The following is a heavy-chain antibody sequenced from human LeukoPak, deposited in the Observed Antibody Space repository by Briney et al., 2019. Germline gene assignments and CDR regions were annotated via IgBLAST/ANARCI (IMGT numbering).Heavy chain of an antibody. V-gene: IGHV4-31*03. Sequence: TSGTLSLTCTVSGGSMKSGIYYWSCIRQHPGKGLEWLGYIFYSGSTYYNPSLKSRISISVDTSKNQFSLRLTSVTAADTAVYYCARWFGDPDPGDNYMDVWGNGTTVTVSS. CDR2: IFYSGST. CDR3: ARWFGDPDPGDNYMDV. J-gene: IGHJ6*03. D-gene: IGHD3-10*01. CDR1: GGSMKSGIYY.